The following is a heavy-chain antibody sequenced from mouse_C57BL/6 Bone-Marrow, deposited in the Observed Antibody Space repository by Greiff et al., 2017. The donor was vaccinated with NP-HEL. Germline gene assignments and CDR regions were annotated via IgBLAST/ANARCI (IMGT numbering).Heavy chain of an antibody. J-gene: IGHJ2*01. Sequence: QVQLQQPGAELVKPGASVKLSCKASGYTFTGYWMHWVKQRPGQGLEWIGMIHPNSGSTNYNEKFKSKATLTVDKSSSTAYMQLSSLTSEDSAVYYCARWFFYGNYGKDYWGQGTTLTVSS. CDR1: GYTFTGYW. V-gene: IGHV1-64*01. D-gene: IGHD2-1*01. CDR3: ARWFFYGNYGKDY. CDR2: IHPNSGST.